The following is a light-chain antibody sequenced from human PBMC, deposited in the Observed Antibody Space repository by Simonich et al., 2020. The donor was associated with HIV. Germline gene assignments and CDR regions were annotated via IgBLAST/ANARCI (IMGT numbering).Light chain of an antibody. CDR1: QGVSNS. CDR2: AAS. J-gene: IGKJ2*01. CDR3: QQYYSTLMYT. V-gene: IGKV1-NL1*01. Sequence: DIQMTQSPSSLSASVGDRVTITYRAIQGVSNSLAWYQQKPAKAPKLLLYAASRLESGVPSSFSGSGSGTDYTLNISSLQPEDFATYYCQQYYSTLMYTFGQGTKLEIK.